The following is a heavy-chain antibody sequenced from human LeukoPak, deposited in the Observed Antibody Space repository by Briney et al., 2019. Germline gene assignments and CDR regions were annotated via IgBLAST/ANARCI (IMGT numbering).Heavy chain of an antibody. J-gene: IGHJ4*02. Sequence: GGSLRLSCAASGFTLDDYVMSWVRQGPGKGLEWVSGISWNGGYIGYVDSVKGRFTISRDNAKNSLYLQMNSLRAEDTALYYCARGYYDSSGKGGYFLDSWGQGTLVTVSS. CDR3: ARGYYDSSGKGGYFLDS. CDR1: GFTLDDYV. D-gene: IGHD3-22*01. CDR2: ISWNGGYI. V-gene: IGHV3-20*04.